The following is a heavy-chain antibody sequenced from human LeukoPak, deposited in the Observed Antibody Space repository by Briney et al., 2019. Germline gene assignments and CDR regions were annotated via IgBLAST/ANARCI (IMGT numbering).Heavy chain of an antibody. CDR2: ISWNSGSI. Sequence: GGSLRLSCAGSGSIFNNYAMHWVRQPPGKGLEWVSGISWNSGSIDYADSVKGRFTISRDNAKNSLYLQMNSLRVEDTAFYYCAKDNRRHYTSGPNPDSLHWGQGALVTVSS. V-gene: IGHV3-9*01. D-gene: IGHD6-19*01. CDR3: AKDNRRHYTSGPNPDSLH. J-gene: IGHJ4*02. CDR1: GSIFNNYA.